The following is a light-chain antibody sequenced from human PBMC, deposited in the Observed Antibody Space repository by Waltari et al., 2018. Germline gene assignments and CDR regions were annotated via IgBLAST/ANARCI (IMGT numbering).Light chain of an antibody. CDR1: QDISNW. CDR3: QQVNSYPFT. V-gene: IGKV1D-12*01. J-gene: IGKJ2*01. CDR2: AAS. Sequence: DIQMTQSPSYVSASVGDRVTITCRASQDISNWLAWYQQRPGEAPKRLIYAASILQSGVPSRFSGSGSGSDFTLTITSLQPDDFGSYHCQQVNSYPFTFGQGTKLEI.